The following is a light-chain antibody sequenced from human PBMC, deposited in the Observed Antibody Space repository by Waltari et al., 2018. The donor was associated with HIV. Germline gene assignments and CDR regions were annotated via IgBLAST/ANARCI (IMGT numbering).Light chain of an antibody. V-gene: IGKV1-39*01. CDR2: AAS. CDR3: QQSHESPLT. CDR1: QHIKND. J-gene: IGKJ4*01. Sequence: DIQMTQSPSSLSASVGDRVIITCRASQHIKNDLNWYQHKPGASPRLLSYAASGLQSGVPSRFTGSGSGTDFNFTITTLQSDDSATYYCQQSHESPLTFGGGTKVEIK.